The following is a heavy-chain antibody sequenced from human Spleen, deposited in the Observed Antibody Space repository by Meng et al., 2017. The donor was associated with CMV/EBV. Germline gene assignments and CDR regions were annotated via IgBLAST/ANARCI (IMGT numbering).Heavy chain of an antibody. D-gene: IGHD3-22*01. Sequence: HVQLQQWGAGLLKPSETLSLTCAVYGGSFNGYYWSWIRQPPGKGLEWIGEINHSGSTNYNPSLKSRVTISVDTSKNQFSLKLSSVTAADTAVYYCARGDSSGYYSDYWGQGTLVTVSS. J-gene: IGHJ4*02. CDR1: GGSFNGYY. CDR3: ARGDSSGYYSDY. CDR2: INHSGST. V-gene: IGHV4-34*01.